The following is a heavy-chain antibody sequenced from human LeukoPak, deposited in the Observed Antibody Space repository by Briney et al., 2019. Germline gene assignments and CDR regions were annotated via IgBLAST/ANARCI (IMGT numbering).Heavy chain of an antibody. Sequence: GASVKVSCKASGYTFTSYYLHWVRQAPGQGLEWMGIINPSDGSTSYAQKFRGRVTMTRDRSTSTVYMELSSLRSEDTAVYYCASSTVTYWYFDLWGRGTLVTVSS. J-gene: IGHJ2*01. CDR2: INPSDGST. CDR3: ASSTVTYWYFDL. D-gene: IGHD4-17*01. CDR1: GYTFTSYY. V-gene: IGHV1-46*01.